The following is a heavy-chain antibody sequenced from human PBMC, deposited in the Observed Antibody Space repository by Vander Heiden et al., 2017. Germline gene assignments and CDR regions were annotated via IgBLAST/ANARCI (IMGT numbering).Heavy chain of an antibody. CDR1: GLSCRSHT. Sequence: EVKLLESGGGLVQRGGSLMHSCAASGLSCRSHTMTLVRQAPGKGLDWVSSLSDSGGRTYYADSVEGRFTISRDNSKNTLYLQMNSLRAEDTALYYCATDNRRVVRGDIFDYWGQGTLVTVSS. D-gene: IGHD3-10*01. CDR3: ATDNRRVVRGDIFDY. V-gene: IGHV3-23*01. J-gene: IGHJ4*02. CDR2: LSDSGGRT.